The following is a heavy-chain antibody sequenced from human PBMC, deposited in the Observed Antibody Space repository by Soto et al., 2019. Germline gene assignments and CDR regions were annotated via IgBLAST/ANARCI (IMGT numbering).Heavy chain of an antibody. V-gene: IGHV1-69*13. CDR2: IIPIFGTA. CDR1: GGTFSIYA. D-gene: IGHD5-12*01. Sequence: GASVKVSCKASGGTFSIYAISWVRQAPGQGLEWMGGIIPIFGTANYAQKFQGRVTITADESTSTAYMELSSLRSEDTAVYYCATRLEMATITGPFDYWGQGTLVTVSS. CDR3: ATRLEMATITGPFDY. J-gene: IGHJ4*02.